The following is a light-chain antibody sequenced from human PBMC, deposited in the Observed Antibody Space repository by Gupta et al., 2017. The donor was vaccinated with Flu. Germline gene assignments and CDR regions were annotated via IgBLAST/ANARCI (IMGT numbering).Light chain of an antibody. J-gene: IGKJ3*01. V-gene: IGKV3-20*01. CDR3: QQYGSSPGCS. CDR1: QSVSSSY. CDR2: GAS. Sequence: EIVLTQSPGTLSLSPGERATLSCRASQSVSSSYLAWYQQKPGQAPRLLIYGASSRATGIPDRFSGSGSGTDFTLTISRREPEDFAVYYCQQYGSSPGCSFGPGTKVDIK.